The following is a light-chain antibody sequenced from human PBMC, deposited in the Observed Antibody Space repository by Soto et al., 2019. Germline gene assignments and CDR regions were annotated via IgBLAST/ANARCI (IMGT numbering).Light chain of an antibody. CDR3: CSYAGSYTSYV. V-gene: IGLV2-11*01. CDR2: DVS. J-gene: IGLJ1*01. Sequence: QSALTQPRSVSGSPGQSVTISCTGTSSDVGGSNYVSWYQQHPGKAPKLMIYDVSKRPSGVPDRFSGSKSGNTASLTISGRQAEDEAEYYCCSYAGSYTSYVFGTGTKVTVL. CDR1: SSDVGGSNY.